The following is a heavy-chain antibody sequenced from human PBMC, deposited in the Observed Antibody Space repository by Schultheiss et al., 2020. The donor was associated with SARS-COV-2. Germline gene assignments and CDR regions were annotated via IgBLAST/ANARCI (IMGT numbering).Heavy chain of an antibody. CDR1: GGSISSGDYY. Sequence: SQTLSLTCTVSGGSISSGDYYWSWIRQPPGKGLEWIGYIYYSGSTNYNPSLKSRVTISVDTSKNQFSLKLSSVTAADTAVYYCARDPRSGWYFDYWGQGTLVTVSS. V-gene: IGHV4-61*08. CDR2: IYYSGST. J-gene: IGHJ4*02. D-gene: IGHD6-19*01. CDR3: ARDPRSGWYFDY.